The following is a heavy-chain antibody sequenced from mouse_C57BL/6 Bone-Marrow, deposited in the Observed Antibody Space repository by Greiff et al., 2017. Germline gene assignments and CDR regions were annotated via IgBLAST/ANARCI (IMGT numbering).Heavy chain of an antibody. J-gene: IGHJ4*01. Sequence: QVTLKESGPGILQPSQTLSLTCSFSGFSLSTFGLGVGWIRQPSGKGLEWLAHIWWDADKYYNPALKSRLTISRDTSKNQVFLKIANVDTADTATYYGARMRCVTTAYYAMDYWGQGTSVTVSS. D-gene: IGHD1-2*01. CDR3: ARMRCVTTAYYAMDY. CDR1: GFSLSTFGLG. CDR2: IWWDADK. V-gene: IGHV8-8*01.